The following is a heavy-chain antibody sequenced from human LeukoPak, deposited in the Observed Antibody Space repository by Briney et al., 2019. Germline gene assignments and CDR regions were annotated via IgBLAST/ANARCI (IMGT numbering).Heavy chain of an antibody. D-gene: IGHD2-2*01. J-gene: IGHJ4*02. CDR1: GFTFSSYA. CDR3: ARHSPTRDCDSSSCYFKFDY. Sequence: GGSLRLSCAASGFTFSSYAMHWVRQAPGKRLEWVALISYDGSHKYYADSVKGRFTISRDNSKNTLYLQMNSLRAEDTAVYYCARHSPTRDCDSSSCYFKFDYWGQGTLVTVSS. V-gene: IGHV3-30*04. CDR2: ISYDGSHK.